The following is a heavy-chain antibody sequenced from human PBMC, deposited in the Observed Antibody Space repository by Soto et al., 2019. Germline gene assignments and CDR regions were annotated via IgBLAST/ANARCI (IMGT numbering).Heavy chain of an antibody. CDR2: ISLYTGNT. CDR1: GYIFVNYG. J-gene: IGHJ6*02. CDR3: VMVDNYVTPAPQDV. V-gene: IGHV1-18*01. D-gene: IGHD3-16*01. Sequence: QVQLVQSGDEVKKPGASVKVSCKASGYIFVNYGIAWVRQAPRQGLEWMGWISLYTGNTHSASKVQGRLTMTTDTSTSTAYMDLGSLTSDDPAVYYCVMVDNYVTPAPQDVWGQGTTVTVSS.